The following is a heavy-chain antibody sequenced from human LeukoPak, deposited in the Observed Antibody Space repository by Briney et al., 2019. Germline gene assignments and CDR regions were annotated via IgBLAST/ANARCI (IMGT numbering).Heavy chain of an antibody. J-gene: IGHJ6*03. Sequence: GGSLRLSCAASGFTVSSNYMNWVRQAPGKGQEWVSVIYSGGETYYADSVKGRFTISRDNSKNTLYLQMNSLRAEDTAVYYCARDRLYAPIYGSGTPHWYMDVWGKGTTVTVSS. CDR2: IYSGGET. D-gene: IGHD3-10*01. CDR1: GFTVSSNY. V-gene: IGHV3-53*01. CDR3: ARDRLYAPIYGSGTPHWYMDV.